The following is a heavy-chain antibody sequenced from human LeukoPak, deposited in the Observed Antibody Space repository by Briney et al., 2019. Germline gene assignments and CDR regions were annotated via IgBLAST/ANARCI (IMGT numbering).Heavy chain of an antibody. D-gene: IGHD6-19*01. CDR2: IYHSGST. V-gene: IGHV4-30-2*02. CDR3: AKDLSGPIGY. Sequence: PSQTLSLTCAVSGGSISSGGYSWSWIRQPPGKGLEWIGYIYHSGSTYYNPSLKSRVTISVDRSKNRFSLKLSSVTAADTAVYYCAKDLSGPIGYWGQGTLVTVSS. CDR1: GGSISSGGYS. J-gene: IGHJ4*02.